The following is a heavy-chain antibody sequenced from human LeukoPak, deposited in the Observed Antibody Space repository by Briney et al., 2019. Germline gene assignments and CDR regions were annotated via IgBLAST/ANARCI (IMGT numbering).Heavy chain of an antibody. CDR3: VKDDGWVQYAN. D-gene: IGHD5-24*01. CDR2: IRADAVTT. V-gene: IGHV3-23*01. J-gene: IGHJ4*02. Sequence: PGGSLRLSCAASGFTFSSYAMHWVRQAPGKGLEWVSGIRADAVTTYYADSVKGRFIISRDNSKNTVYLQMNSLSAEDAAVYYCVKDDGWVQYANWGQGTLVTVSS. CDR1: GFTFSSYA.